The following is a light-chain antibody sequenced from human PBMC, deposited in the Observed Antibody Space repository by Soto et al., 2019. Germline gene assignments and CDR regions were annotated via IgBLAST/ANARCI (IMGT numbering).Light chain of an antibody. CDR2: DAS. Sequence: SVLTPSPATLSLSPGESATLSCRASQSVSRYLAWYQQRPGQAPRLLIYDASNRATGVPARFSGTGSGTDFTLTISSLEPEDFAVYYCQQRTNWPLTFGGGTKVDIK. CDR1: QSVSRY. J-gene: IGKJ4*01. CDR3: QQRTNWPLT. V-gene: IGKV3-11*01.